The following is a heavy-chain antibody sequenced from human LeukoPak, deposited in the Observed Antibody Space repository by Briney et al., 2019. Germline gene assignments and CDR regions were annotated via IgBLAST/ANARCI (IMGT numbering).Heavy chain of an antibody. D-gene: IGHD2-2*02. J-gene: IGHJ4*02. CDR2: IYYSGST. CDR1: GGSISSYY. V-gene: IGHV4-59*12. CDR3: ARDSPAGIAY. Sequence: SETLSLTCTVSGGSISSYYWSWIRQPPGKGLEWIGYIYYSGSTNYNPSLKSRVTISVDTSKTQFSLKLGSVTAADTAVYYCARDSPAGIAYWGQGTLVTVSS.